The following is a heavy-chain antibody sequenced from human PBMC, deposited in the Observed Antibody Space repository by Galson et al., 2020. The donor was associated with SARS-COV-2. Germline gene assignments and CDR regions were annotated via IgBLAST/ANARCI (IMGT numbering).Heavy chain of an antibody. CDR3: AKAFGYYGSGSYYYYYYGMDV. D-gene: IGHD3-10*01. J-gene: IGHJ6*02. CDR2: ISGSGGST. CDR1: GFTFSSYA. Sequence: GESLKISCAASGFTFSSYAMSWVRQAPGKGLEWVSAISGSGGSTYYADSVKGRFTISRDNSKNTLYLQMNSLRAEDTAVYYCAKAFGYYGSGSYYYYYYGMDVWGQGTTVTVSS. V-gene: IGHV3-23*01.